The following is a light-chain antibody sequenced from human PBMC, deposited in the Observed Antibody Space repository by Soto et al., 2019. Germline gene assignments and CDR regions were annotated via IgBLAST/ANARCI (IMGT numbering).Light chain of an antibody. V-gene: IGLV1-40*01. CDR1: SSNIGAGYD. CDR3: QSYDTSLSVVV. J-gene: IGLJ2*01. CDR2: GNT. Sequence: QSVLTQLPSVSGTPGLRVTISCTGSSSNIGAGYDVHWYHQLPGAAPQLLIYGNTNRPSGVTGRFSVSRSGTSASLAINGLQAEDGAEYYCQSYDTSLSVVVFGGGSKVTV.